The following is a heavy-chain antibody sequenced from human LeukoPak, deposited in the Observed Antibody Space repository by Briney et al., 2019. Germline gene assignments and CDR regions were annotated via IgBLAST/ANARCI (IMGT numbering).Heavy chain of an antibody. Sequence: PSETLSLTCTVSGGSISSSSYYWGWIRQPPGKGLEWIGSIYYSGSTYYNPSLKSRVTISVDTSKNQFSLKLSSVTAADTPVYYCAIILLWFGESARWFDPWGQGTLVTVSS. CDR3: AIILLWFGESARWFDP. CDR1: GGSISSSSYY. CDR2: IYYSGST. J-gene: IGHJ5*02. V-gene: IGHV4-39*07. D-gene: IGHD3-10*01.